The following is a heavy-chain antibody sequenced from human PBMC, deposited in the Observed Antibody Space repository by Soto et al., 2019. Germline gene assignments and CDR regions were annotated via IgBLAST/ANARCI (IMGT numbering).Heavy chain of an antibody. D-gene: IGHD3-10*01. J-gene: IGHJ6*02. Sequence: ASETLSLTCAVYGGSFSGYYWSWIRQPPGKGLEWIGEINHSGSTNYNPSLKSRVTISVDTSKNQFSLKLSSVTAADTAVYYCARVSGSIGVYYYYGMDVWGQGTTVTVSS. V-gene: IGHV4-34*01. CDR1: GGSFSGYY. CDR3: ARVSGSIGVYYYYGMDV. CDR2: INHSGST.